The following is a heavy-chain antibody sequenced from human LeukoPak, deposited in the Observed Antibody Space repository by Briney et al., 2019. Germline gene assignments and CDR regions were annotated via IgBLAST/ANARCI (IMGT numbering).Heavy chain of an antibody. CDR1: GFTFSSYW. J-gene: IGHJ4*02. V-gene: IGHV3-7*01. CDR2: IKQDGSEK. CDR3: ARDYYDSSGYYYFDY. Sequence: PGGSLRLSCAASGFTFSSYWMSWVRQAPGKGLEWVANIKQDGSEKYYVDSVKGRFTISRDNAKNSLHLQMNSLKAEDTVVYYCARDYYDSSGYYYFDYWGQGTLVTVSS. D-gene: IGHD3-22*01.